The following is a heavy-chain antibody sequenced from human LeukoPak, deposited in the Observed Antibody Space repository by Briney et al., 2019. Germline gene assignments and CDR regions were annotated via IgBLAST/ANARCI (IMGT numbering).Heavy chain of an antibody. CDR2: IYPGDSDT. CDR1: RYSFTSYW. J-gene: IGHJ5*02. CDR3: ARGQGYYGSGSPNWFDP. D-gene: IGHD3-10*01. V-gene: IGHV5-51*01. Sequence: GESLKISCKGSRYSFTSYWIAWVRQMPGKGLEWMGIIYPGDSDTRYSPSFQGQVTISADKSISTAYLQWSSLKASDTAMYYCARGQGYYGSGSPNWFDPWGQGTLVTVSS.